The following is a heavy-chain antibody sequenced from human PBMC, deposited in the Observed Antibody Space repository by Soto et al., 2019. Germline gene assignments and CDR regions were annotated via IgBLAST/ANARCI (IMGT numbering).Heavy chain of an antibody. CDR2: ISYDGSDK. V-gene: IGHV3-30-3*01. CDR3: ATESVDTAMEHRIGMDV. D-gene: IGHD5-18*01. CDR1: GFTFSSYA. Sequence: PGGSLRLSCAASGFTFSSYAMHWVRQAPGKGLEWVAVISYDGSDKYYADSVKGRFTFSRDNSKNTLYLQMNSLRAEDTAVYYCATESVDTAMEHRIGMDVWGQGTTVTVSS. J-gene: IGHJ6*02.